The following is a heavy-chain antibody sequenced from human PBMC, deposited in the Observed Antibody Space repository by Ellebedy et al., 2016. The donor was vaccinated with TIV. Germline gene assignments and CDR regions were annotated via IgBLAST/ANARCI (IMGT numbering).Heavy chain of an antibody. CDR2: VSERDGRT. D-gene: IGHD1-1*01. J-gene: IGHJ4*01. CDR1: GFTFSSYG. CDR3: TKRADNWGFFDY. V-gene: IGHV3-23*01. Sequence: PGGSLRLSCAASGFTFSSYGMHWVRQAPGKGLEWVSAVSERDGRTFYADSVKGRFSISRDNFKNTLFLQMHSLAAGDTAVYYCTKRADNWGFFDYWGHGTLVTVSS.